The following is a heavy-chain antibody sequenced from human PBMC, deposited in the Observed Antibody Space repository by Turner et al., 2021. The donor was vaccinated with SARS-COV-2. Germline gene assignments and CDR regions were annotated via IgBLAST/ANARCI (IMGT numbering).Heavy chain of an antibody. CDR1: GFTFSSYA. CDR3: ARDLMEVGGMDV. Sequence: EVQLLESGGGLVQPGGSLRLSCAASGFTFSSYAISWVRQAPGKGLEWVSAISGSGGSTYYADSVKGRFTISRDNSKNTLYLQMNSLRAEDTAVYYCARDLMEVGGMDVWGQGTTVTVSS. J-gene: IGHJ6*02. CDR2: ISGSGGST. D-gene: IGHD3-3*01. V-gene: IGHV3-23*01.